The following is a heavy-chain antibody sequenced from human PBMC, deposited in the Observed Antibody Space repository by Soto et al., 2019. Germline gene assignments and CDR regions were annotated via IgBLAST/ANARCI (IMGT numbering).Heavy chain of an antibody. CDR1: GFTFSSYS. CDR2: ISSSSSTI. V-gene: IGHV3-48*02. Sequence: GGSLRLSCAASGFTFSSYSMNWVRQAPGKGLEWVSYISSSSSTIYYADSVKGRFTISRDNAKNSLYLQMNSLRDEDTAVYYCARSSRSLSTQDYYYYGMDVWGQGTTVTVSS. J-gene: IGHJ6*02. CDR3: ARSSRSLSTQDYYYYGMDV. D-gene: IGHD6-6*01.